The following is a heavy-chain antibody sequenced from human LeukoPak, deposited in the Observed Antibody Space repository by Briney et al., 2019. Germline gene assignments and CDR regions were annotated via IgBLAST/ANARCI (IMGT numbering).Heavy chain of an antibody. D-gene: IGHD6-13*01. Sequence: GSSVKVSCKASGGTFSSYAVSWVRQARGQGREWMGRIIPIFGTANYAQKFQGRVTITTDESTSTAYMELSSLRSEDTAVYYCARDRRAALHWFDPWGQGTLVTVSS. CDR2: IIPIFGTA. CDR3: ARDRRAALHWFDP. J-gene: IGHJ5*02. V-gene: IGHV1-69*05. CDR1: GGTFSSYA.